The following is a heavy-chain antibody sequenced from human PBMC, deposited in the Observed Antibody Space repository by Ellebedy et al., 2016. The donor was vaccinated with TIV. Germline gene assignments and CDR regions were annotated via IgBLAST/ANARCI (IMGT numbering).Heavy chain of an antibody. CDR1: GGSINNYY. CDR2: IYYTGST. CDR3: ARDLMASGWFDP. Sequence: MPSETLSLTCNVSGGSINNYYWSWIRQPPGKGLEWIGYIYYTGSTNYNPSLKSRVSISVDTSKNHFSLRLSSVTAADTDVYYCARDLMASGWFDPWGQGTLVTVSS. D-gene: IGHD5-24*01. V-gene: IGHV4-59*01. J-gene: IGHJ5*02.